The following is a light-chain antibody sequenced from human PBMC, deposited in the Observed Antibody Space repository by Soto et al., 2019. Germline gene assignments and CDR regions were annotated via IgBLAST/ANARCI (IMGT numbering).Light chain of an antibody. CDR3: MQALQTPYT. CDR2: LGF. J-gene: IGKJ2*01. CDR1: QRLLHSNGNNF. V-gene: IGKV2-28*01. Sequence: EIVMTQSPPSLTVTPGEPASISCRSSQRLLHSNGNNFLDWYLQKPGQSPQLLIYLGFNRASGVPDRVSGSRAGTDFTLKISRVEAEDVGVYYCMQALQTPYTFGQGTKLDIK.